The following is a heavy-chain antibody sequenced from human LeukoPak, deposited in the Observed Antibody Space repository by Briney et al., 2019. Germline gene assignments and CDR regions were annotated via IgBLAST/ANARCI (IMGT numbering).Heavy chain of an antibody. J-gene: IGHJ4*02. CDR2: ISGSGGST. V-gene: IGHV3-23*01. CDR3: AKDGSYGDYRSYFDY. CDR1: GFTFSSYA. Sequence: SGGSLRLSCAASGFTFSSYAMSWVRQAPGKGLEWVSAISGSGGSTYYADSVKGRFTISRDNSKNTLYLQMNSLRAEDTAVYYCAKDGSYGDYRSYFDYWGQGTLVTVSS. D-gene: IGHD4-17*01.